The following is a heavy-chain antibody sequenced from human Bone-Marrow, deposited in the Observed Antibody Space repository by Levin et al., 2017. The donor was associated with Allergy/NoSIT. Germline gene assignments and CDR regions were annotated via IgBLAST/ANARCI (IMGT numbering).Heavy chain of an antibody. Sequence: GESLKISCAASGFTFSSYWMSWVRQAPGKGLEWVANIKQDGSEKYYVDSVKGRFTISRDNAKNSLYLQMNSLRAEDTAVYYCARDLIRRQPYCSGGSCYPYYYYDGMDVWGQGTTVTVSS. J-gene: IGHJ6*02. CDR3: ARDLIRRQPYCSGGSCYPYYYYDGMDV. CDR1: GFTFSSYW. CDR2: IKQDGSEK. V-gene: IGHV3-7*01. D-gene: IGHD2-15*01.